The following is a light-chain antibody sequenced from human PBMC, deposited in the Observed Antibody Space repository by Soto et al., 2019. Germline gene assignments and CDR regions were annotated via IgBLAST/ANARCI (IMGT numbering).Light chain of an antibody. J-gene: IGKJ3*01. CDR1: QSVSSSY. CDR2: VAS. Sequence: IVLTQSPGTLSLSPGERATLSCRASQSVSSSYLAWYQQKPGQAPRLLISVASSRATGIPDRFSGSGSGTDFTLTISRLEPEDFAVYYCQQYGSSPFTFGPGTKVEIK. CDR3: QQYGSSPFT. V-gene: IGKV3-20*01.